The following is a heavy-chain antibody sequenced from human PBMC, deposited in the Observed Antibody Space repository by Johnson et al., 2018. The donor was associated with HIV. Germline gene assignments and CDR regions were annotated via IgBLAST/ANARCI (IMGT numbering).Heavy chain of an antibody. CDR3: TTSTGWLRPTDAFDI. CDR2: ISYDGSNK. CDR1: GFTFSSYA. V-gene: IGHV3-30*14. D-gene: IGHD5-24*01. J-gene: IGHJ3*02. Sequence: QVQLVESGGGVVQPGGSLRLSCAASGFTFSSYAMHWVRQAPGKGLEWVAVISYDGSNKYYADSVKGRFTISRDNSKNTLYLQMNSLRAEDTAVYYCTTSTGWLRPTDAFDIWGQGTMVTVSS.